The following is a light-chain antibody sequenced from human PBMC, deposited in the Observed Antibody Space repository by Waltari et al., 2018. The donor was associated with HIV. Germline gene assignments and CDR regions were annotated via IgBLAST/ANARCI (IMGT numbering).Light chain of an antibody. J-gene: IGKJ3*01. CDR1: QGISTS. Sequence: DIQLTQPRSLLSASVGDRATITCRASQGISTSLAWYQQKPGKAPQLLISAASTLQPGVPTRFSGSGSGTEFTLTISGLQPEDFATYYCQQVKSNPFTFGPGTKVDFK. CDR3: QQVKSNPFT. V-gene: IGKV1-9*01. CDR2: AAS.